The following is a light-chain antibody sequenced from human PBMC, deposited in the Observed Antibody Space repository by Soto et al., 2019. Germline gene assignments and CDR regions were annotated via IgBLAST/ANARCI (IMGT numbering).Light chain of an antibody. CDR1: RNILNRSNNKNY. Sequence: DIVMTQSPDSLAVSLGERATINCKSSRNILNRSNNKNYLAWYQQKPGQPPKLLISWAFTRESGVPDRFSGSGSGTDFTLTISSLQTEDVAFYYCHQYSSTPRTFGQGTKVEVK. CDR3: HQYSSTPRT. J-gene: IGKJ1*01. CDR2: WAF. V-gene: IGKV4-1*01.